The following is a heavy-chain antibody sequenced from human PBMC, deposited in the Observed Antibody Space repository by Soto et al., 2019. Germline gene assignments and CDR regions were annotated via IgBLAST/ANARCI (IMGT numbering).Heavy chain of an antibody. J-gene: IGHJ6*02. CDR2: IYWDDDK. CDR3: AHSFGVAVMEYYHHAMDV. CDR1: GFSLSTSAVG. V-gene: IGHV2-5*02. Sequence: SGPTLVNPTQTLTLTCTFSGFSLSTSAVGVAWIRQPPGKALEWLALIYWDDDKRYSPSLKNRLTINKDTSKNKVVLTLTNMDPVDTATFVCAHSFGVAVMEYYHHAMDVWGQGTTVTVSS. D-gene: IGHD3-3*01.